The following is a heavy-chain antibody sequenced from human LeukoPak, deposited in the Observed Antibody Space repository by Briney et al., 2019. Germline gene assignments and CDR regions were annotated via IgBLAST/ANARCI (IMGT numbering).Heavy chain of an antibody. V-gene: IGHV1-18*04. CDR1: GYTFTSFG. CDR2: IGAYNGDT. Sequence: GASVKVSYKPSGYTFTSFGISWVRQAPGQGLEWMGWIGAYNGDTNYAQKFQGRVTMTTDTSTSTAYMDLRSLRSDDTAVYYCTRDHCSGDNCPSFDYWGQGTLVTVSS. D-gene: IGHD2-15*01. CDR3: TRDHCSGDNCPSFDY. J-gene: IGHJ4*02.